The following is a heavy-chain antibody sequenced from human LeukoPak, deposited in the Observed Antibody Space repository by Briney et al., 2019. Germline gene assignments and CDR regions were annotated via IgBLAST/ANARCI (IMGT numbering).Heavy chain of an antibody. CDR3: ARIDYYGSGSNLNYDV. J-gene: IGHJ6*02. CDR1: GFTFSSYS. D-gene: IGHD3-10*01. V-gene: IGHV3-21*01. Sequence: GGSLRLSCAASGFTFSSYSMTWVRQAPGKGLEWVSSISSSSSYIYYADSVKGRFTISRDNAKNSLYLQMNSLRAEDTAVYYCARIDYYGSGSNLNYDVWGQGTTVTVSS. CDR2: ISSSSSYI.